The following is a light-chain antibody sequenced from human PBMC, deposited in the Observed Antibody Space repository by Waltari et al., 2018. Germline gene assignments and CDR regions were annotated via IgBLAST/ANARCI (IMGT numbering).Light chain of an antibody. V-gene: IGLV2-14*03. CDR1: SSDVGDYNY. Sequence: QSALTQPASVSGSPGQSITISCTGTSSDVGDYNYVSWYQQHPGKAPKLMIYDVSKRPSGVSNRFSGSKSVNTASLTISGLQAEDEADYYCSSYTSRTTSVIFGGGTKLTVL. J-gene: IGLJ2*01. CDR2: DVS. CDR3: SSYTSRTTSVI.